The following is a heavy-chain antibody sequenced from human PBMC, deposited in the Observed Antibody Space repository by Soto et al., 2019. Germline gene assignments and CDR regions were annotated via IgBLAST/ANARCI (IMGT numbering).Heavy chain of an antibody. J-gene: IGHJ4*02. V-gene: IGHV3-30-3*01. CDR3: ARGQLIAAAGSRLDY. D-gene: IGHD6-13*01. CDR1: GFTFXSYA. CDR2: ISYDGSNK. Sequence: GGSLRLSCAASGFTFXSYAMHWVRQAPGKGLEWVAVISYDGSNKYYADSVKGRFTISRDNSKNTLYLQMNSLRAEDTAVYYCARGQLIAAAGSRLDYWGQGTLVTVSS.